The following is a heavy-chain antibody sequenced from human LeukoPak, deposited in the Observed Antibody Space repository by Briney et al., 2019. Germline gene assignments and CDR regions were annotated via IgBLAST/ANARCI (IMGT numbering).Heavy chain of an antibody. D-gene: IGHD3-22*01. CDR2: ISSSSSYI. CDR3: ARVGISYDSSGYDY. CDR1: GFTFSSYS. V-gene: IGHV3-21*01. Sequence: GGSLRLSCAASGFTFSSYSMNWVRQAPGKGLEGVSSISSSSSYIYYADSVKGRFTISRDNAQNSLYLQMNSLRAEDTAVYYCARVGISYDSSGYDYWGQGTLVTVSS. J-gene: IGHJ4*02.